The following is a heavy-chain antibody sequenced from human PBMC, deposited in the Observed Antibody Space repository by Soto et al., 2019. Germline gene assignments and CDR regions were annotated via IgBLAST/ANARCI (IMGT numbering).Heavy chain of an antibody. CDR3: ARATNYYYAMDV. CDR2: ISYDGSDR. Sequence: QVQLVESGGGVVQPGRSLRLSCAASGFTFISYGMHWVRQAPGKGLQWVAFISYDGSDRYYEDSVKGRFTISRGNSKNTLYLQINSLRAEDTDVYYCARATNYYYAMDVWGQGTTVTVSS. J-gene: IGHJ6*02. D-gene: IGHD1-1*01. V-gene: IGHV3-33*05. CDR1: GFTFISYG.